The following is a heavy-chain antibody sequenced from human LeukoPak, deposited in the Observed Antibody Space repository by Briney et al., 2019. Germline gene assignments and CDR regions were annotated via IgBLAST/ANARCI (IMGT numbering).Heavy chain of an antibody. CDR2: ITDIGKNT. CDR1: GFTFGNYA. V-gene: IGHV3-23*01. Sequence: GGSLRLSCAASGFTFGNYAMAWVRQSPGKGLEWVSCITDIGKNTYHTDSVKGRLTISRDNSKNTLSLQMNSLRVEDTAVYYCAKATQRYCTGGTCYPLDYWGQGTLVTVSS. CDR3: AKATQRYCTGGTCYPLDY. D-gene: IGHD2-8*02. J-gene: IGHJ4*02.